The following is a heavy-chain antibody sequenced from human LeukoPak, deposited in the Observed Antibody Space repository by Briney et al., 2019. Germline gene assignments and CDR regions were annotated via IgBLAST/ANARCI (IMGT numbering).Heavy chain of an antibody. D-gene: IGHD4-17*01. Sequence: PSETLSLTCAVYGGSVSGYYWSWIRQPPGKGLEWIGEINHDGKTNYTPSLKSRVTMSVDTSNNQFSLRLTSVTAADTAVYYCARHGRGSPYDYFDYWGQGTLVTVSS. CDR1: GGSVSGYY. J-gene: IGHJ4*02. CDR2: INHDGKT. CDR3: ARHGRGSPYDYFDY. V-gene: IGHV4-34*01.